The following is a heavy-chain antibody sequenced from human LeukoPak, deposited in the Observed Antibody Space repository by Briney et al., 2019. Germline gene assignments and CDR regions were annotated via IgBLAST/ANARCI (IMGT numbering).Heavy chain of an antibody. CDR2: IRYDGSNT. CDR3: AKNRWGSVATPDS. Sequence: PGGSLLLSCAASGFSFSDYDIHWGRLAPGKGLEWVPFIRYDGSNTYAESVKGRFTISRDNSKNTVYLQMNSLAIEDTAIYYCAKNRWGSVATPDSWGQGTVVTVSS. V-gene: IGHV3-30*02. CDR1: GFSFSDYD. D-gene: IGHD3-10*01. J-gene: IGHJ4*02.